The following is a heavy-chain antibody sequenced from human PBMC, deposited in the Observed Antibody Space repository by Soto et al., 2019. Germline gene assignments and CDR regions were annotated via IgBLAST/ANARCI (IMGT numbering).Heavy chain of an antibody. J-gene: IGHJ6*03. D-gene: IGHD4-17*01. CDR1: GFTFSKYA. CDR3: AKDSTIGPTTTDMDI. Sequence: GGSLRLSCSASGFTFSKYAMSWLRQAPGKGLEWVSAIRGSGDSTYYADSVKGRFTISRDNSKNTLYLQMNSLRAEDTAVYYCAKDSTIGPTTTDMDIWGKGTTVTVSS. V-gene: IGHV3-23*01. CDR2: IRGSGDST.